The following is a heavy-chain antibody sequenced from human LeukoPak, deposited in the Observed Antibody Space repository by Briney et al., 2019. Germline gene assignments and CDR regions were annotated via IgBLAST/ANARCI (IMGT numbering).Heavy chain of an antibody. Sequence: ASVKVSCKASGYTFTRYHLHWVRQAPGQGLEWMGIINPSGGSTRYAQKFQGRVTMTRDTFTSTVYMELSSLRSEDTAVHYCARSVYSIIAVAEGATNWFDPWGQGTLVTVSS. J-gene: IGHJ5*02. CDR1: GYTFTRYH. V-gene: IGHV1-46*01. CDR2: INPSGGST. CDR3: ARSVYSIIAVAEGATNWFDP. D-gene: IGHD6-19*01.